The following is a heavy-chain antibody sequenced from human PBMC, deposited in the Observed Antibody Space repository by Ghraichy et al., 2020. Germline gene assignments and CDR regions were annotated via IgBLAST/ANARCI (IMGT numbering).Heavy chain of an antibody. D-gene: IGHD6-19*01. V-gene: IGHV4-34*01. CDR1: GGSFSGYY. CDR2: INHSGST. J-gene: IGHJ3*02. CDR3: ARGIKPSGWSTLNAFDI. Sequence: SETLSLTCAVYGGSFSGYYWSWIRQPPGKGLEWIGEINHSGSTNYNPSLKSRVTISVDTSKNQFSLKLSSVTAADPAVYYCARGIKPSGWSTLNAFDIWGQGTMVTVSS.